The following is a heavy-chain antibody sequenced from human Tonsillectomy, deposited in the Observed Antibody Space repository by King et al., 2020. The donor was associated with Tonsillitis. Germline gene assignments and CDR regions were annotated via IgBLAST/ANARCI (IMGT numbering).Heavy chain of an antibody. CDR1: GFTFRSYA. V-gene: IGHV3-23*04. D-gene: IGHD3-3*01. Sequence: VKLVESGGGLVQPGGSLRLSCAASGFTFRSYAMSWVRQAPGKGLEWVSAISGGDGSTYYADSVKGRFTISRDNSKNTLYLQMNSLRADDTAVYYCAKGHDFWSGYYALGYWGQGTLVTVSS. J-gene: IGHJ4*02. CDR2: ISGGDGST. CDR3: AKGHDFWSGYYALGY.